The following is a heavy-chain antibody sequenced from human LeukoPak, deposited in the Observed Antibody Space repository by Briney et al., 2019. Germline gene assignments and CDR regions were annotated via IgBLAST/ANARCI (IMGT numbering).Heavy chain of an antibody. Sequence: GGSLRLSCAASGFTVSSNYMSWVRQAPGKGLEWVSVIYSGGSTYYADSVKGRFTISRDNSKNTLYLQMNSLRAEDTAVYYCARDSYHCTNGVCYNWSHYWGQGTLVTVSS. CDR1: GFTVSSNY. CDR2: IYSGGST. CDR3: ARDSYHCTNGVCYNWSHY. J-gene: IGHJ4*02. V-gene: IGHV3-53*01. D-gene: IGHD2-8*01.